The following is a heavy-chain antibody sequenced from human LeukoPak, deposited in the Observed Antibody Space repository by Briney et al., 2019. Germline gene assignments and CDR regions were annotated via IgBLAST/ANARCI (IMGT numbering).Heavy chain of an antibody. CDR3: ARPLWFGESYAFDI. CDR1: GFAFSDYY. V-gene: IGHV3-11*06. Sequence: KPGGSLRLSCAASGFAFSDYYMTWIRQAPGKGLEWVSSISSSSSYIYYADSVKGRFTISRDNAKNSLYLQMNSLRAEDTAVYYCARPLWFGESYAFDIWGQGTMVTVSS. J-gene: IGHJ3*02. CDR2: ISSSSSYI. D-gene: IGHD3-10*01.